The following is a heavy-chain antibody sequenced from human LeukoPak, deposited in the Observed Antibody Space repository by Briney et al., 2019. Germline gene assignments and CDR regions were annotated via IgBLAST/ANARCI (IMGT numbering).Heavy chain of an antibody. J-gene: IGHJ5*01. V-gene: IGHV1-18*04. CDR1: GYNFTTYF. Sequence: ASVKVSCKTSGYNFTTYFITWVRQAPGQGLEWMEWISPYNGHTKYAHSLQGRVTMTTDTSTSTAFMELRSLMSDDTAVYFCAREGESRKLDSWGQGTLVTVSS. CDR2: ISPYNGHT. CDR3: AREGESRKLDS. D-gene: IGHD1-26*01.